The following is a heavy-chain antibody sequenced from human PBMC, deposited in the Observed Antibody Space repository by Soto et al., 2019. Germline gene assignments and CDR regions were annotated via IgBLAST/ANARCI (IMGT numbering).Heavy chain of an antibody. CDR3: ARGLILWFGELSRRGGYYYYMDV. D-gene: IGHD3-10*01. Sequence: QVQLQQWGAGLLKPSETLSLTCAVYGGSFSGYKWSWIRQTPGKGLEWIGEINDSGNINYNPSLKSRFTILLDTTKKEISLKLRSVTAAGSAVYYCARGLILWFGELSRRGGYYYYMDVWGKGTTVTVSS. CDR2: INDSGNI. V-gene: IGHV4-34*01. J-gene: IGHJ6*03. CDR1: GGSFSGYK.